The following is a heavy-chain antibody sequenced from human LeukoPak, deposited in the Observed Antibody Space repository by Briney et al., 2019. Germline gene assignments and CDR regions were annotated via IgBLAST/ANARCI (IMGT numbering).Heavy chain of an antibody. J-gene: IGHJ4*02. CDR3: AKDLSVVITVVSDY. V-gene: IGHV3-53*01. CDR2: IHSGGDT. Sequence: PGGSLRLSCAASGFTVSSDFMGWVRQPPGKGLEWVSIIHSGGDTYYADSVKGRFTISRDNSKNTLYLQMNSLRAEDTAVYYCAKDLSVVITVVSDYWGQGTLVTVSS. CDR1: GFTVSSDF. D-gene: IGHD3-22*01.